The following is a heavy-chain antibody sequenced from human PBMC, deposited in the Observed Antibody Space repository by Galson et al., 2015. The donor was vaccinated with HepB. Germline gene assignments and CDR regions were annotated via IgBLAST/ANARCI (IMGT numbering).Heavy chain of an antibody. CDR3: ARTVAMEHWYFDL. D-gene: IGHD5-18*01. CDR1: GGSISTSSYY. V-gene: IGHV4-39*01. CDR2: VYYSRST. J-gene: IGHJ2*01. Sequence: SETLSLTCTVSGGSISTSSYYWGWIRQPPGRGLEWIGNVYYSRSTYYNPSLRSRVTTSIDTSKNQVSLKVSSVTAADTALYYCARTVAMEHWYFDLWGRGTLVTVSS.